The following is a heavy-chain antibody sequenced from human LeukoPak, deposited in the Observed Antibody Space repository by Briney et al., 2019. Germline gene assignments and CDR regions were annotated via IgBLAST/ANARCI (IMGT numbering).Heavy chain of an antibody. Sequence: PSQTLSLTCTVSGGSISSGGYYWSWIRQHPGRGLEWIGYIFYSGSTYYNPSLKSRVTISVDTSKNQFSLKLSSVTAADTAVYYCARGKKVFWSGYYFSTRSGSEDYWGQGTLVTVSS. J-gene: IGHJ4*02. V-gene: IGHV4-31*03. CDR3: ARGKKVFWSGYYFSTRSGSEDY. D-gene: IGHD3-3*01. CDR1: GGSISSGGYY. CDR2: IFYSGST.